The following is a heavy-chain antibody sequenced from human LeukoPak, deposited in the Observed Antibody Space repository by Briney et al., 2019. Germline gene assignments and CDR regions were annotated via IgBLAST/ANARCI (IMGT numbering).Heavy chain of an antibody. CDR1: GGTFSSYA. D-gene: IGHD5-18*01. V-gene: IGHV1-69*04. CDR3: ARAGPGLPGGYSYGYIDYYGMDV. CDR2: IIPILGIA. J-gene: IGHJ6*02. Sequence: ASVKVSCKASGGTFSSYAISWVRQAPGQGLEWMGRIIPILGIANYARKFQGRVTITADKSTSTAYMELSSLRSEDTAVYYCARAGPGLPGGYSYGYIDYYGMDVWGQGTTVTVSS.